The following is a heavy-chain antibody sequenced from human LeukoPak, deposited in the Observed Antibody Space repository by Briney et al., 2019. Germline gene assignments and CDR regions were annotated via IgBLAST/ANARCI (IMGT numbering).Heavy chain of an antibody. CDR3: ARLEGGAGGWYAGY. J-gene: IGHJ4*02. Sequence: GASVKVSCKASGYTFTSYAISWVRQAPGQGLEWMGWISVNNGNTNYAQKFQGRVTMTTDTSTNTAYMELRSLRSDDTAVYYCARLEGGAGGWYAGYWGQGTLVTVSS. CDR1: GYTFTSYA. V-gene: IGHV1-18*01. CDR2: ISVNNGNT. D-gene: IGHD6-19*01.